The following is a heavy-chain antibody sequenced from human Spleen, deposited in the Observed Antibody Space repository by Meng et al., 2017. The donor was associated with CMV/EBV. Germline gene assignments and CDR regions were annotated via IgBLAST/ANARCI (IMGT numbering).Heavy chain of an antibody. D-gene: IGHD3-16*01. CDR2: MNPNSGNT. Sequence: ASVKVSCKASGYTFTSYDINWVRQATGQGLEWMGWMNPNSGNTGYAQKFQGRVTMTRNTSISTAYMELSSLRAEDTAVYFCAKAMGGGNTQYYYYFYGMDVWGQGTTVTVSS. CDR3: AKAMGGGNTQYYYYFYGMDV. V-gene: IGHV1-8*01. J-gene: IGHJ6*02. CDR1: GYTFTSYD.